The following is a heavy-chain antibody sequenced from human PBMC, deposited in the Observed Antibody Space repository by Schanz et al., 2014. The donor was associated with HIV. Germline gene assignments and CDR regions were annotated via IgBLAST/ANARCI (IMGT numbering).Heavy chain of an antibody. Sequence: QVELVESGGGVVQPGRSLRLSCTASGLTFSSSIMHWVRQAPGKGLEWVAGMSHDGFSKYFADSVKGRFAISREDSKNTVHLQMDSLRPEDTAVYYCARGEVPSLGMDVWGQGTTVTVSS. J-gene: IGHJ6*02. CDR1: GLTFSSSI. V-gene: IGHV3-30*09. CDR2: MSHDGFSK. D-gene: IGHD1-26*01. CDR3: ARGEVPSLGMDV.